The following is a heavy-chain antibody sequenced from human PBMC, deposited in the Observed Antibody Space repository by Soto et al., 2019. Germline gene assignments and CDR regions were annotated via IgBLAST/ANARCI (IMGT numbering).Heavy chain of an antibody. D-gene: IGHD5-12*01. CDR1: GDRVSSNTAS. Sequence: LPQTLALTCAISGDRVSSNTASWNWIRQSPSRGLEWLGRTYFRSKWYNDYAVSVKSRIIINPDTSNNQFSLQLNSVTPEDTAVYFCAKGDNLGPKTGYAFDPWGQGIMVNVS. V-gene: IGHV6-1*01. J-gene: IGHJ5*02. CDR3: AKGDNLGPKTGYAFDP. CDR2: TYFRSKWYN.